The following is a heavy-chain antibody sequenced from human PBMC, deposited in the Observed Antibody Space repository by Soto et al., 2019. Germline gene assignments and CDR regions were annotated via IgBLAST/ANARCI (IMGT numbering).Heavy chain of an antibody. CDR3: ARGLRGGDADWFDP. J-gene: IGHJ5*02. V-gene: IGHV1-3*01. Sequence: QVQLVQSGAEVKKPGASVKVSCKASGYTFTSYAMHWVRQAPGQRLEWMGWINAGNGNTKYSQKFQGRVTITRDTTASTAYMDLSSRRSEDTAVHYCARGLRGGDADWFDPWGQGTLVSVSS. CDR1: GYTFTSYA. D-gene: IGHD2-21*02. CDR2: INAGNGNT.